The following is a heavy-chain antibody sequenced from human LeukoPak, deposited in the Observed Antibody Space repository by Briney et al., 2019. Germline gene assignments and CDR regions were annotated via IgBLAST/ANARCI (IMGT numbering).Heavy chain of an antibody. V-gene: IGHV3-7*01. J-gene: IGHJ4*02. CDR2: IKQDGSEK. CDR3: ARVKVRVLDY. Sequence: GGSLRLSCAASGFTFSSYAMSWVRQAPGKGLEWVANIKQDGSEKYYVDSVKGRFTISRDNAKNSLYLQMNSLRAEDTAVYYCARVKVRVLDYWGQGTLVTVSS. CDR1: GFTFSSYA. D-gene: IGHD5-12*01.